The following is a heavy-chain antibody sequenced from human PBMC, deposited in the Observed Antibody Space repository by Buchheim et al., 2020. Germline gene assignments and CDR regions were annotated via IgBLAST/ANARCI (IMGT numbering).Heavy chain of an antibody. J-gene: IGHJ6*02. CDR1: GGSISNNDYY. Sequence: QVQLQESGPGLVKPSQTLSLTCTVSGGSISNNDYYWTWIRQPPGRGLEWIGYIDNSGSTRYNPSLKSRVTISADTSKHQLSLSLTSVTAADTAVYYCARDVSYNYYYYGMDVWGQGTT. V-gene: IGHV4-30-4*01. D-gene: IGHD3-16*01. CDR2: IDNSGST. CDR3: ARDVSYNYYYYGMDV.